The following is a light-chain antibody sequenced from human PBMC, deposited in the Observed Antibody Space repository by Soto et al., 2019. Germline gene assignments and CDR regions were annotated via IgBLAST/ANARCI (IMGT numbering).Light chain of an antibody. CDR1: QSISSW. CDR3: QQYNSYSPMYT. CDR2: DAS. J-gene: IGKJ2*01. Sequence: DIQMTQSPSTLSASVGDRVTITCRASQSISSWLAWYQQKPGKAPKLLIYDASSLESGVPSRFSGSGSGTEFTLTISSLQPDYFATYYCQQYNSYSPMYTFGQGTKLEIK. V-gene: IGKV1-5*01.